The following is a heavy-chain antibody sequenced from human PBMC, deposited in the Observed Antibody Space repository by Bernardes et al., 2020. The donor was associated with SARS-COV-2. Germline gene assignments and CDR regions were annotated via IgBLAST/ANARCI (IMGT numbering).Heavy chain of an antibody. Sequence: ASVKVSCKASGYSFTSYGISWVRQAPGQGLEWMGWISADKGNTNYAQKLQGRVTMTTDTSTSTAYMELRSLRSDDTAVYYCARVLIPVEWEPQGAFDIWGQGTMVTVSS. D-gene: IGHD1-26*01. CDR2: ISADKGNT. V-gene: IGHV1-18*01. CDR3: ARVLIPVEWEPQGAFDI. CDR1: GYSFTSYG. J-gene: IGHJ3*02.